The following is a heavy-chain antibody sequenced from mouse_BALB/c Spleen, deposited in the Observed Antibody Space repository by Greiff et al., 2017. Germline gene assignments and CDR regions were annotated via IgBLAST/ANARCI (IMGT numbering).Heavy chain of an antibody. Sequence: EVKLMESGAELVRPGASVKISCKAFGYTFTNHHINWVKQRPGQGLDWIGYINPYNDYTSYNQKFKGKATLTVDKSSSTAYMELSSLTSEDSAVYYCARGNYRYDGAMDYWGQGTSVTVS. CDR1: GYTFTNHH. CDR3: ARGNYRYDGAMDY. V-gene: IGHV1S45*01. J-gene: IGHJ4*01. D-gene: IGHD2-14*01. CDR2: INPYNDYT.